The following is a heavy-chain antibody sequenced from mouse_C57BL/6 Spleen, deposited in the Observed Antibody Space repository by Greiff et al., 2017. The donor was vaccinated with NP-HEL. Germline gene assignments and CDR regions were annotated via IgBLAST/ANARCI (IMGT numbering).Heavy chain of an antibody. CDR2: ISSGSSTI. V-gene: IGHV5-17*01. J-gene: IGHJ2*01. CDR3: ARLRRNYFDY. Sequence: DVKLQESGGGLVKPGGSLKLSCAASGFTFTDYGMHWVRQAPEKGLEWVAYISSGSSTIYYADTVKGRFTISRDNAKNTLFLQMTSLRSEDTAMYYCARLRRNYFDYWGQGTTLTVSS. CDR1: GFTFTDYG.